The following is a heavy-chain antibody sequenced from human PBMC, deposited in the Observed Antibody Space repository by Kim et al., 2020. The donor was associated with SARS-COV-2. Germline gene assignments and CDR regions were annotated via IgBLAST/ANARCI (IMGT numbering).Heavy chain of an antibody. D-gene: IGHD2-15*01. J-gene: IGHJ4*02. CDR3: ARMHCSGGSCYPPYFDY. CDR2: ISAYNGNT. Sequence: ASVKVSCKASGYTFTSYGISWVRQAPGQGLEWMGWISAYNGNTNYAQKLQGRVTMTTDTSTSTAYMELRSLRSDDTAVYYCARMHCSGGSCYPPYFDYWGQGTLVTVSS. V-gene: IGHV1-18*01. CDR1: GYTFTSYG.